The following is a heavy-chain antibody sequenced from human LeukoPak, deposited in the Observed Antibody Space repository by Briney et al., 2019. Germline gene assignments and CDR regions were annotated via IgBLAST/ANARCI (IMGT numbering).Heavy chain of an antibody. V-gene: IGHV1-8*01. D-gene: IGHD3-10*01. CDR1: GYTFTSYD. J-gene: IGHJ6*03. CDR3: ARGDYYGSIYYYYMDV. CDR2: MNPNSGNT. Sequence: ASVNVSCKASGYTFTSYDINWVRQAAGQGLEWMGWMNPNSGNTGYAQKFQGRVTMTRNTSISTAYMELSSLRSEDTAVYYCARGDYYGSIYYYYMDVWGKGTTVTVSS.